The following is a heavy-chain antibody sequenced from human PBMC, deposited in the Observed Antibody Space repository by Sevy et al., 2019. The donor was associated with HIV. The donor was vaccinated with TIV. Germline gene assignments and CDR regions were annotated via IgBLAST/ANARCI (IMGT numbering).Heavy chain of an antibody. D-gene: IGHD5-18*01. CDR2: IDPGDSDT. J-gene: IGHJ4*02. Sequence: GESLKISCKGSGYSFTSYWIGWVRQMPGKGLEWMGIIDPGDSDTRYSPSFQGQVTISADKSISTAYLQWGSLKAWETAMYYCARRDGYASIDYWGQGTLVTVSS. CDR3: ARRDGYASIDY. CDR1: GYSFTSYW. V-gene: IGHV5-51*01.